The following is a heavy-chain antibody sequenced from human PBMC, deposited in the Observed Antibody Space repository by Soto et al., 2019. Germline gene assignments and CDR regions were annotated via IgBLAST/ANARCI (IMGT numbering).Heavy chain of an antibody. CDR1: GDSVSSNSAA. J-gene: IGHJ5*02. CDR3: ARDWGGGSYNPSITMIVVGPFDP. Sequence: PSETLSLTCAISGDSVSSNSAAWNWIRQSPSRGLEWLGRTYYRSKWYNDYAVSVKSRITINPDTSKNQFSLQLNSVTPEDTAVYYCARDWGGGSYNPSITMIVVGPFDPWGQGTLVTVSS. V-gene: IGHV6-1*01. D-gene: IGHD3-22*01. CDR2: TYYRSKWYN.